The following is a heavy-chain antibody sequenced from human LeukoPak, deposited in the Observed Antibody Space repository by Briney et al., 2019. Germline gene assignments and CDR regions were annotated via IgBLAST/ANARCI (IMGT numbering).Heavy chain of an antibody. D-gene: IGHD6-6*01. CDR2: INNDGTAT. J-gene: IGHJ5*02. V-gene: IGHV3-74*01. CDR1: GFTFNYFW. Sequence: PGGSLRLSCAASGFTFNYFWMHWVRQVPGKGLVWVAGINNDGTATYYADSVKGRFTISRDNSKNTLYLQMNSLRAEDTAVYYCARDHFEYSSSNWFDPWGQGTLVTVSS. CDR3: ARDHFEYSSSNWFDP.